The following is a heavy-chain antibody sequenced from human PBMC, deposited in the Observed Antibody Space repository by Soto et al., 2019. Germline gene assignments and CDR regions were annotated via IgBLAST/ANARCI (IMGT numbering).Heavy chain of an antibody. CDR1: GGSISSGGYY. Sequence: QVQLQESGPGLVKPSQTLSLTCTVSGGSISSGGYYWSWIRQHPGKGLEWIGYIYYSGSTYYNPSLQSRXTLSXDXAKTQCSLNLSSVTAADTAVYYCARSPEATVTAFDYWGQGPLVTVSS. CDR3: ARSPEATVTAFDY. J-gene: IGHJ4*02. D-gene: IGHD4-17*01. V-gene: IGHV4-31*03. CDR2: IYYSGST.